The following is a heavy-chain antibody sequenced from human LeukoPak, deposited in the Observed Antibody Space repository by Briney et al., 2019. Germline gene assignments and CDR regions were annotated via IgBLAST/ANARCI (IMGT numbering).Heavy chain of an antibody. CDR2: ITSSGSTI. CDR1: GFTLSIHL. V-gene: IGHV3-48*03. Sequence: GESLRLSCAAYGFTLSIHLMHTGRQAPGKVQEWDPYITSSGSTIYYADSVKGRFTISRDNAKKSLYLQMNSLRAEDAAVYYCARDRHDSSLQATDYWGQGTLVTVSS. CDR3: ARDRHDSSLQATDY. D-gene: IGHD3-22*01. J-gene: IGHJ4*02.